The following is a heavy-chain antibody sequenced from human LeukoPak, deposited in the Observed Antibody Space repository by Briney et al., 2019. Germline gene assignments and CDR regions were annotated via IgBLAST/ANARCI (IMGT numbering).Heavy chain of an antibody. Sequence: SVKVSCKASGGTFSSYAISWVRQAPGQGLEWMGGIIPIFGTANYAQKFQGRVTITADESTSTAYMELSSLRSEDTAVYYCARDFITGYCSGGSCYSLRDWGQGTLVTVSS. CDR1: GGTFSSYA. J-gene: IGHJ4*02. D-gene: IGHD2-15*01. V-gene: IGHV1-69*01. CDR2: IIPIFGTA. CDR3: ARDFITGYCSGGSCYSLRD.